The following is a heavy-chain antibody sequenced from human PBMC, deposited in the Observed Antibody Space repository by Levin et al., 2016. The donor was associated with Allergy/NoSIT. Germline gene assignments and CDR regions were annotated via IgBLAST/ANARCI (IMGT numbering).Heavy chain of an antibody. J-gene: IGHJ6*02. CDR3: AREGGSRRLNYYFYGMDV. V-gene: IGHV1-18*01. D-gene: IGHD5-12*01. Sequence: ASVKVSCKASGYTFSSYGISWVRQAPGQGLEWMGWSSGYNDDTKPALKFKDRLTMTTETSTNTAYMELRSLEPDDTAIYFCAREGGSRRLNYYFYGMDVWGQGTTVTVSS. CDR2: SSGYNDDT. CDR1: GYTFSSYG.